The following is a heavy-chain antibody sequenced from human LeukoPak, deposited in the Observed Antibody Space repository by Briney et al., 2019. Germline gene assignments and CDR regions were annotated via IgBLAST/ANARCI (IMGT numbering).Heavy chain of an antibody. Sequence: KSRGSLRLSCAASGFTFSSYAMNWVRQAPGKGLEWISSISSVSTYIYYADSVKRRFTISRDNARHSLYLQLNSLRAEDTAVYYCERDRKVEPLPEYWGHGTLVTVSS. CDR1: GFTFSSYA. CDR3: ERDRKVEPLPEY. CDR2: ISSVSTYI. J-gene: IGHJ4*01. V-gene: IGHV3-21*01. D-gene: IGHD1-1*01.